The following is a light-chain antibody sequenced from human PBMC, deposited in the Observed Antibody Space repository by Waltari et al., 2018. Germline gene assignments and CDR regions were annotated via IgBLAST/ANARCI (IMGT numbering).Light chain of an antibody. CDR3: QQRFTWPSTT. CDR1: QSVNSY. Sequence: IVLTHSPSTLSLSPGEIATLSCRTSQSVNSYLAWYQHKPGQSPRRLIYDASNRATGITARFSGSGSGTDFTLTISSLEPDDFALYYCQQRFTWPSTTFGQGTRLEIK. V-gene: IGKV3-11*01. CDR2: DAS. J-gene: IGKJ5*01.